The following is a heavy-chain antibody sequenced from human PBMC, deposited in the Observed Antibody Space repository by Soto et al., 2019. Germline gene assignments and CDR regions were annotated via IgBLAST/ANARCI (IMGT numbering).Heavy chain of an antibody. J-gene: IGHJ3*01. CDR3: ARESPATWAFAV. V-gene: IGHV1-3*01. Sequence: GASVKVSCKASGDTFTTYTLHWVRQAPGQRPEWMGWINAANGNTKYSQKFQDRVTITTDTPATTAYMELSSLTSEDTAIYYCARESPATWAFAVWGHGTMVTVSS. CDR1: GDTFTTYT. CDR2: INAANGNT.